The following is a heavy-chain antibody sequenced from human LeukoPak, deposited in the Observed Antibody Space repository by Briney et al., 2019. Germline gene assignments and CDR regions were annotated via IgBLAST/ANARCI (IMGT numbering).Heavy chain of an antibody. J-gene: IGHJ5*02. CDR3: ARMDGFDP. D-gene: IGHD2-2*03. V-gene: IGHV3-48*04. CDR1: GFSFSSYS. Sequence: GGSLRLSCAASGFSFSSYSMNWVRQAPGKGLEWVSYVSGSGTTIYYADSVKGRFTISRDNAKNSLFLQMSSLRAEDTAVYYCARMDGFDPWGQGTLVTVSS. CDR2: VSGSGTTI.